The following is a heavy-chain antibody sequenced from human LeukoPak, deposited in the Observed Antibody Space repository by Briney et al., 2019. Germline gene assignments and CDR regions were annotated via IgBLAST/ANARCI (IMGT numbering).Heavy chain of an antibody. CDR3: ARRGSGGGIPLDY. CDR1: GVFVSDYY. D-gene: IGHD2-15*01. CDR2: IYYGGTT. J-gene: IGHJ4*02. Sequence: PSETLSLTCTVSGVFVSDYYWSWVRQPPGKGLECIGYIYYGGTTNYNPSLRSRVTISVDTSQNQFSLNLSSVTAADTAVYYCARRGSGGGIPLDYWGQGTLVTVSS. V-gene: IGHV4-59*08.